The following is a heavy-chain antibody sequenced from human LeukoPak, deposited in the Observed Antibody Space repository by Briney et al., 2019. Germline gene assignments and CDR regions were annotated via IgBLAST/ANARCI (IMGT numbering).Heavy chain of an antibody. V-gene: IGHV4-4*07. CDR1: GGSISSYY. Sequence: SETLSLTCTVSGGSISSYYWSWIRQPAGKGLEWIGRIYTSGSTNYNPSLKSRVTMSVDTSKNQFSLKLSSVTAADTAVYYCAGTAMIVVQRKVDCWGQGTLVTVSS. CDR2: IYTSGST. CDR3: AGTAMIVVQRKVDC. D-gene: IGHD3-22*01. J-gene: IGHJ4*02.